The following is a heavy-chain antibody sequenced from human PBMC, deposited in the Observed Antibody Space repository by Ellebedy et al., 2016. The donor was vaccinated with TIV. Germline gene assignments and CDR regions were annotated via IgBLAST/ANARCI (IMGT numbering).Heavy chain of an antibody. CDR2: ISGSGGST. V-gene: IGHV3-23*01. CDR3: AKDGLDDILTGYYFGYYYYYYMDV. CDR1: GFTFSSYS. D-gene: IGHD3-9*01. Sequence: GGSLRLXXAASGFTFSSYSMNWVRQAPGKGLEWVSAISGSGGSTYYADSVKGRFTISRDNSKNTLYLQMNSLRAEDTAVYYCAKDGLDDILTGYYFGYYYYYYMDVWGKGTTVTVSS. J-gene: IGHJ6*03.